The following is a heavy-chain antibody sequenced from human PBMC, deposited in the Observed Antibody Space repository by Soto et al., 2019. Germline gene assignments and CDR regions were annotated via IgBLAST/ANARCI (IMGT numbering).Heavy chain of an antibody. Sequence: QITLKESGPTLVKPSQTLTLTCTFSGFSLSTSGVGVGWIRQPPGKALEWLALIYWDDDKRYSPSLKSRLSIXPDTSKNQVVLTLTNVDPVDTATYYCANMRVTMIVGAGHFHHWGQGTLVTVSS. V-gene: IGHV2-5*02. CDR1: GFSLSTSGVG. J-gene: IGHJ1*01. CDR3: ANMRVTMIVGAGHFHH. D-gene: IGHD3-22*01. CDR2: IYWDDDK.